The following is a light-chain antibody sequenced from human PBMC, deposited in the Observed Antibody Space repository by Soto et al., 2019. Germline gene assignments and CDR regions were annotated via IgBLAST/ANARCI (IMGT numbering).Light chain of an antibody. V-gene: IGKV1-5*01. CDR2: DAS. J-gene: IGKJ1*01. Sequence: DIQMTQSPSTLSAAVGDRVTITCRASQSVGVFLAWYQQKPGKAPNLLIYDASKLETGVPSRFSGSGSGTEFTLTISSLQPDDFAAYYCQHYRSYSPWAFGQGTRVEIK. CDR3: QHYRSYSPWA. CDR1: QSVGVF.